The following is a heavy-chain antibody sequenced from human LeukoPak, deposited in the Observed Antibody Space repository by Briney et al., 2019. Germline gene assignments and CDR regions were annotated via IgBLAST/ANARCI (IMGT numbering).Heavy chain of an antibody. V-gene: IGHV3-48*02. J-gene: IGHJ6*02. CDR2: ISSSSSTI. D-gene: IGHD6-19*01. CDR1: GFTFSSYS. CDR3: ARAIAVAGSYGMDV. Sequence: GRSLRLSCAASGFTFSSYSMNWVRQAPGKGLEWVAYISSSSSTIYYADSVKGRFTISRDNAKNSLYLQMNSLRDEDTAVYYCARAIAVAGSYGMDVWGQGTTVTVSS.